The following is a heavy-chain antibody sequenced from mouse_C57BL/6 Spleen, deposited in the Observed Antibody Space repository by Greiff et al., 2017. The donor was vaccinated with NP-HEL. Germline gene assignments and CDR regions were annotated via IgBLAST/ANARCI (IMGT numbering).Heavy chain of an antibody. D-gene: IGHD1-1*01. J-gene: IGHJ2*01. CDR1: GYTFTSYW. CDR2: IYPSDSET. V-gene: IGHV1-61*01. Sequence: VQLQQPGAELVRPGSSVKLSCKASGYTFTSYWMDWVKQRPGQGLEWIGNIYPSDSETHYNQKFKDKATLTVDKSSSTAYMQLSSLTSEDSAVYDCARGGYGSSGDYWGQGTTLTVSS. CDR3: ARGGYGSSGDY.